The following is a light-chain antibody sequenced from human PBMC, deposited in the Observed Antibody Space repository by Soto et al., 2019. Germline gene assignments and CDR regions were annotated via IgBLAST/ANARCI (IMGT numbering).Light chain of an antibody. CDR3: SSYTGGSTLYV. J-gene: IGLJ1*01. V-gene: IGLV2-14*01. Sequence: QSALTQPASVSGSPGQSITISCTGTSSDIGRYNYVSWYQQHPGKAPKVIISEVTNRPSWVSDRFSGSKSGNTAALTISGLQAEDEADYSCSSYTGGSTLYVFGTGTKLTVL. CDR1: SSDIGRYNY. CDR2: EVT.